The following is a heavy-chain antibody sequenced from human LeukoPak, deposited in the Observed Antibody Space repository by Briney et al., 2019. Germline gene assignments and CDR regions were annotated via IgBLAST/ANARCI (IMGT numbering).Heavy chain of an antibody. CDR2: IYSDGST. D-gene: IGHD6-13*01. CDR1: GFTVSSNY. V-gene: IGHV3-66*01. J-gene: IGHJ3*02. Sequence: GGSLRLSCAASGFTVSSNYMSWVRQAPGKGLEWVSVIYSDGSTYYADSVKGRFTISRDNSKNALYLQMNSLRAEDTAVYYCARDRYSSSGYVFDIWGQGTMVTVSS. CDR3: ARDRYSSSGYVFDI.